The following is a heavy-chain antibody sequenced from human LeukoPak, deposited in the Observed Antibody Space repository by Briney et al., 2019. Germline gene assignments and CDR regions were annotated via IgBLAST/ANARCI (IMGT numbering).Heavy chain of an antibody. CDR3: ARTTVTTNYFDL. D-gene: IGHD4-17*01. J-gene: IGHJ2*01. V-gene: IGHV4-39*01. CDR1: GDSISTSSSY. CDR2: IYYSGST. Sequence: SETLSLTCSVSGDSISTSSSYWGWIRQPPGKGLEWIGSIYYSGSTYYNTSLKSRVTISVDTSKNQFSLKLSSVTAADTAVYYCARTTVTTNYFDLWGRGTLVTVSS.